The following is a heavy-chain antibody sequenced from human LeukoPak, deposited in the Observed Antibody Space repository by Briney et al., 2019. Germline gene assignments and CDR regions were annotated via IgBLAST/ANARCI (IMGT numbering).Heavy chain of an antibody. CDR1: GYTFTGYY. Sequence: ASVKVSCKASGYTFTGYYMHWVRQAPGQGLEWMAWINPNSGGTNYAQKFQGRVTMTRDTSISTAYMELSRLRSDDTAVYYCARAMVRGVLIGYWGQGTLVAVSS. D-gene: IGHD3-10*01. J-gene: IGHJ4*02. CDR2: INPNSGGT. CDR3: ARAMVRGVLIGY. V-gene: IGHV1-2*02.